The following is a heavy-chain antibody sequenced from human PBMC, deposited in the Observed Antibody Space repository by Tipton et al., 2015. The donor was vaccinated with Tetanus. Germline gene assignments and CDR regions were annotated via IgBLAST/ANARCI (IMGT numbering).Heavy chain of an antibody. Sequence: SLRLSCAASGFAFSSYSTNWVRQAPGKGLEWVSSISPRATYRYYADSVKGRFTISRDDAKNSLFLQMNSLRVEDTAVYFCARVHVGLTEPCDYWGQGILVTVSS. CDR2: ISPRATYR. CDR1: GFAFSSYS. CDR3: ARVHVGLTEPCDY. J-gene: IGHJ4*02. D-gene: IGHD3-9*01. V-gene: IGHV3-21*01.